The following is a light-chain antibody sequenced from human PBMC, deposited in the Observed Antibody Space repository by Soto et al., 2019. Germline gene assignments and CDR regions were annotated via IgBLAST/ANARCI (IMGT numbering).Light chain of an antibody. CDR2: AAS. Sequence: DIHLTQSPPSLSASVGDRVTITCRASQSISSYLNWYQQKPGKAPKLLIYAASSLQSGVPSRFSGSGSGTDFTLTISSLQPEDFATYYCQQSYSTPQTFGQGTKVDIK. V-gene: IGKV1-39*01. CDR1: QSISSY. CDR3: QQSYSTPQT. J-gene: IGKJ1*01.